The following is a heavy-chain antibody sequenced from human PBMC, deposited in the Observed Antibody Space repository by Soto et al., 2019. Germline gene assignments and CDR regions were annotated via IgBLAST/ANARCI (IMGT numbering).Heavy chain of an antibody. J-gene: IGHJ3*02. D-gene: IGHD3-3*01. V-gene: IGHV5-51*01. CDR1: GYSFTSYW. CDR2: IYPGDSDT. CDR3: ARQSNSYYDFWSGYYDAFDI. Sequence: GDSLKISCQGSGYSFTSYWIGWVRPMPGKGLELMGIIYPGDSDTRYSPSFQGQVTISADKSISTAYLQWSSLKASDTAMYYCARQSNSYYDFWSGYYDAFDIWGQGTMVTVS.